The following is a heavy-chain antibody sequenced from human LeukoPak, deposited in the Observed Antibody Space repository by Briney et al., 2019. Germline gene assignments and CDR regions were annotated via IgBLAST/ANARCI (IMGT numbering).Heavy chain of an antibody. Sequence: GGSLRLSCAASGFTFSSYAMSWVRQAPGKGLEWVPAISGSGGSTYYADSVKGRFTISRDNSKNTLYLQMNSLRAEDTAVYYCAKSDTAMVICPVYWGQGTLVTVSS. CDR1: GFTFSSYA. V-gene: IGHV3-23*01. CDR3: AKSDTAMVICPVY. J-gene: IGHJ4*02. CDR2: ISGSGGST. D-gene: IGHD5-18*01.